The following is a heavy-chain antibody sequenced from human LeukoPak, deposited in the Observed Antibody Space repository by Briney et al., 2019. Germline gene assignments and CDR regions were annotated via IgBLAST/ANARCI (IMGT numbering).Heavy chain of an antibody. CDR3: ARGWPQTVYDY. Sequence: SETLSLTCTVSGGSISSSSYYWGWIRQPPGKGLEWIGSIYYSGSTYYNPSLKSRVTISVDTSKNQFSLKLSSVTAADTAVYYCARGWPQTVYDYWGPGTLVTVSS. J-gene: IGHJ4*02. D-gene: IGHD4-11*01. CDR1: GGSISSSSYY. V-gene: IGHV4-39*07. CDR2: IYYSGST.